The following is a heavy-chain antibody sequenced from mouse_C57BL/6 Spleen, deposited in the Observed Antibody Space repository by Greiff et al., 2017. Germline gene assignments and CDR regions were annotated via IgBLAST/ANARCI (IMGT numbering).Heavy chain of an antibody. J-gene: IGHJ3*01. Sequence: QVQLQQPGAELVKPGASVKLSCKASGYTFTSYWMHWVKQRPGQGLEWIGMIHPNSGSTNYNEKFKSKATLTVDKSSSTAYMQLSSLTSEDSAVYYGERTGDYGGAWLAYWGQGTLVTVSA. CDR3: ERTGDYGGAWLAY. CDR1: GYTFTSYW. CDR2: IHPNSGST. D-gene: IGHD2-4*01. V-gene: IGHV1-64*01.